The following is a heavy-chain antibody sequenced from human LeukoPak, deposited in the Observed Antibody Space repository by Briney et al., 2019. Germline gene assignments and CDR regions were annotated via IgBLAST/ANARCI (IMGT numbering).Heavy chain of an antibody. CDR3: ARVSGLGMNEYYQH. D-gene: IGHD3-10*01. CDR1: GFTFSSYA. CDR2: ISGSGGST. V-gene: IGHV3-23*01. J-gene: IGHJ1*01. Sequence: GGSLRLSCAASGFTFSSYAMSWVRQAPGKGLEWVSAISGSGGSTYYADSVKGRFTISRDNSKNTLYLQMNSLRAEDTAVYYCARVSGLGMNEYYQHWGQGTLVTVPS.